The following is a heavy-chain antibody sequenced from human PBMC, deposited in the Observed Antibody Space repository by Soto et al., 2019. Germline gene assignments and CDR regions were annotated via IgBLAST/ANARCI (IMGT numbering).Heavy chain of an antibody. CDR2: IIPLFGTA. CDR1: GGTFSTYA. J-gene: IGHJ4*02. D-gene: IGHD6-19*01. CDR3: ARPKGTYSSGYYYFDF. V-gene: IGHV1-69*01. Sequence: QVQLEQSGAEVKRPGSSVKVSCKTSGGTFSTYAINWVRQAPGQGLEWMGAIIPLFGTADYSQKFQGRVTITADESTSTAYMELSSLRSDDTAVYFCARPKGTYSSGYYYFDFWGQGTLVTVSS.